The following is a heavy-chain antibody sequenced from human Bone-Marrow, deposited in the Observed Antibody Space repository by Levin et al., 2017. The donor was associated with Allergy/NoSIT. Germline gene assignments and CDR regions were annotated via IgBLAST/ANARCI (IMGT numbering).Heavy chain of an antibody. CDR1: GGSLSSSY. D-gene: IGHD3-9*01. J-gene: IGHJ4*02. CDR3: AKTYLRGNTGYNNDY. V-gene: IGHV4-59*03. CDR2: ISYSGST. Sequence: SQTLSLTCSVSGGSLSSSYWSWIRQPPGKGLEWIGFISYSGSTNYNPSLKSRVSISVDTSREQFSLRVGSVTAADTAIYYCAKTYLRGNTGYNNDYWGQGTLVTVSS.